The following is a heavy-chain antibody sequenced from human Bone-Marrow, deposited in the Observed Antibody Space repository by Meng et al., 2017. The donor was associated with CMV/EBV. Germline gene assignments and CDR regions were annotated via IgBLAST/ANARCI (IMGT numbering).Heavy chain of an antibody. CDR1: GFSLSTSGVG. V-gene: IGHV2-70*04. D-gene: IGHD3-10*01. CDR2: IDWDDDK. Sequence: SGPTLVKPTQTLTLTCTFSGFSLSTSGVGVGWIRQPPGKALEWLARIDWDDDKFYSTSLKTRLTISKDTSKNQVVLTMTNMDPVDTATYYCARSYGSGSYSYYYYGMDVWGQGTTVTVSS. CDR3: ARSYGSGSYSYYYYGMDV. J-gene: IGHJ6*02.